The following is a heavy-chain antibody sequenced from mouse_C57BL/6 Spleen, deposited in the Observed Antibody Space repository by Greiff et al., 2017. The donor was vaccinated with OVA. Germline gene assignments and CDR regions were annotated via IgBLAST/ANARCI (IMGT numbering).Heavy chain of an antibody. CDR3: ASTYYSNYVDYAMDY. Sequence: QVQLQQSGAELARPGASVKLSCKASGYTFTSYGISWVKQRTGQGLEWIGEIYPRSGNTYYNEKFKGKATLTADKSSSTAYMELRSLTSEDSAVYFCASTYYSNYVDYAMDYWGQGTSVTVSS. V-gene: IGHV1-81*01. J-gene: IGHJ4*01. CDR2: IYPRSGNT. CDR1: GYTFTSYG. D-gene: IGHD2-5*01.